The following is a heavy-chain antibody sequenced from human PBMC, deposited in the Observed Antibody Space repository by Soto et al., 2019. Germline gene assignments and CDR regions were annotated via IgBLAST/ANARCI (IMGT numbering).Heavy chain of an antibody. V-gene: IGHV3-73*01. D-gene: IGHD1-7*01. CDR1: GFTFSGSA. J-gene: IGHJ6*02. CDR3: TRHRLELRGYYYYYGMDV. CDR2: IRSKANSYAT. Sequence: GGSLRLSCAASGFTFSGSAMQWVRQASGKGLEWVGRIRSKANSYATAYAASVKGRLTISRDDSKNTAYLQMNSLKTEDTAVYYCTRHRLELRGYYYYYGMDVWGQGTTVTVSS.